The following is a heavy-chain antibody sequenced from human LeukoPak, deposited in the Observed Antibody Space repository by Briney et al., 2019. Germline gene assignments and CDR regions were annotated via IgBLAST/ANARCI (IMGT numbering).Heavy chain of an antibody. D-gene: IGHD3-22*01. V-gene: IGHV3-7*01. Sequence: GGSLRLSCAASGFTFSSYWMSWVRQAPGKGLEWVANIKQDGSEKYYVDSVKGRFTISRDNAKNSLYLQMNSLRAEDTAVYYCARDLQHYDSSGYYYDAFDIWGQGTMVTVSS. CDR3: ARDLQHYDSSGYYYDAFDI. CDR1: GFTFSSYW. J-gene: IGHJ3*02. CDR2: IKQDGSEK.